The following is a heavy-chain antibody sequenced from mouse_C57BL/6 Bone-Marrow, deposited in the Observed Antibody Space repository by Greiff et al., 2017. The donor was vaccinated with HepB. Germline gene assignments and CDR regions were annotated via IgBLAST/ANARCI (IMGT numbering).Heavy chain of an antibody. CDR1: GFSLTSYG. J-gene: IGHJ3*01. V-gene: IGHV2-2*01. CDR3: ARKPDWAY. Sequence: QVQLVESGPGLVQPSQSLSITCTVSGFSLTSYGVHWVRQSPGKGLEWLGVIWSGGSTDYNAAFISRLSISKDNSKSQVFFKMNSLQADDTAIYYCARKPDWAYWGQGTLVTVSA. CDR2: IWSGGST. D-gene: IGHD4-1*01.